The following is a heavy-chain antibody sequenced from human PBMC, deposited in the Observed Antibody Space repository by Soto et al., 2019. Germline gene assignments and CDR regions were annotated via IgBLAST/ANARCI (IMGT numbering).Heavy chain of an antibody. CDR2: INHSGST. J-gene: IGHJ6*03. CDR3: ARAVIAAAARGYYYYYYMDV. D-gene: IGHD6-13*01. V-gene: IGHV4-34*01. Sequence: SETLSLTCAVYGGSFSGYYWSWIRQPPGKGLEWIGEINHSGSTNYNPSLKSRVTISVDTSKNQFSLKLSSVTAADTAVYYCARAVIAAAARGYYYYYYMDVWGKGTTVTVSS. CDR1: GGSFSGYY.